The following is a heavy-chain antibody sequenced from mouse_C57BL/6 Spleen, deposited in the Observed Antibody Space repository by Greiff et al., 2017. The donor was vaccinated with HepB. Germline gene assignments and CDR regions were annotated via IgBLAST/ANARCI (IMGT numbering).Heavy chain of an antibody. CDR3: ARAGYDYDVGYWYFDV. J-gene: IGHJ1*03. CDR2: ISYDGSN. Sequence: ESGPGLVKPSQSLSLTCSVTGYSITSCYYWNWIRQFPGNKLEWMGYISYDGSNNYNPSLKNRISITRDTSKNQFFLKLNSVTTEDTATYYCARAGYDYDVGYWYFDVWGTGTTVTVSS. CDR1: GYSITSCYY. D-gene: IGHD2-4*01. V-gene: IGHV3-6*01.